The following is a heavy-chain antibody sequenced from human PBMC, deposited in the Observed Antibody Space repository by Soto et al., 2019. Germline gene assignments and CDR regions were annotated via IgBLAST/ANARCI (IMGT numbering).Heavy chain of an antibody. CDR2: IYYSGST. V-gene: IGHV4-59*01. D-gene: IGHD6-6*01. Sequence: SETLSLTCTVSGGSISSYYWSWIRQPPGKGLEWIGYIYYSGSTNYNPSLKSRVTISVDTSKNQFSLKLSSVTAADTAVYYCARTIAARPSIDYWGQGTLVTVSS. CDR1: GGSISSYY. J-gene: IGHJ4*02. CDR3: ARTIAARPSIDY.